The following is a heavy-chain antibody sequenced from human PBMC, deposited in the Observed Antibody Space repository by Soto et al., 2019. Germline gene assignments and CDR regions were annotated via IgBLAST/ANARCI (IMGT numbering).Heavy chain of an antibody. V-gene: IGHV4-31*03. D-gene: IGHD3-9*01. CDR2: IYYSGST. CDR1: GGSISSGGYY. J-gene: IGHJ4*02. CDR3: ASGLRYFDWLPRGGYYFDY. Sequence: SETLCLTCTVSGGSISSGGYYWSLIRQHPGKVLEWIGYIYYSGSTYYNPSLKSRVTISVDTSKNQFSLKLSSVTAADTAVYYCASGLRYFDWLPRGGYYFDYWGQGTLVTVSS.